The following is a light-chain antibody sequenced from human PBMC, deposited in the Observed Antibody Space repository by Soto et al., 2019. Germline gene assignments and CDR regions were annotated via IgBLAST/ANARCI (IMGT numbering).Light chain of an antibody. J-gene: IGLJ3*02. V-gene: IGLV1-40*01. CDR3: QSFDRSLTAWV. Sequence: QSVLTQPPSVSVAPGQRVTISCTGSSSNIGAGYDLHWYQQFPGAAPKLLIFAYTNRPSGVPDRFSGSKSGTSASLAITGLQADDEADYYCQSFDRSLTAWVFGGGTKLTVL. CDR2: AYT. CDR1: SSNIGAGYD.